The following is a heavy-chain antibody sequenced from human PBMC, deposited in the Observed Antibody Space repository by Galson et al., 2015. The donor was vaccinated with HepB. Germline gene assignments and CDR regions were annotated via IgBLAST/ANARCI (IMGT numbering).Heavy chain of an antibody. V-gene: IGHV3-49*03. CDR2: IRSKAYGGTT. CDR3: TRSSGWLVQMGGSDY. Sequence: SLRLSCAASGFTFGDYAMSWFRQAPGKGLEWVGFIRSKAYGGTTEYAASVKGRFTISRDDSKSIAYLQMNSLKTEDTAVYYCTRSSGWLVQMGGSDYWGQGTLVTVSS. CDR1: GFTFGDYA. D-gene: IGHD6-19*01. J-gene: IGHJ4*02.